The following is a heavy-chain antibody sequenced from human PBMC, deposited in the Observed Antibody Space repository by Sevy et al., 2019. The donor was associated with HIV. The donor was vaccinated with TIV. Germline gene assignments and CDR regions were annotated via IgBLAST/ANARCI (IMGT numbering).Heavy chain of an antibody. CDR3: ARDIIAVAGNEDFFDH. D-gene: IGHD6-19*01. CDR1: GYTFTSYG. J-gene: IGHJ4*02. Sequence: ASVKVSCKASGYTFTSYGISWVRQAPGQGLEWMGWISAYNGNTNYAQKLQGRVTMTTDTSTSTAYMELRSLRSDDTAVYYCARDIIAVAGNEDFFDHWGQGTLVTVSS. CDR2: ISAYNGNT. V-gene: IGHV1-18*01.